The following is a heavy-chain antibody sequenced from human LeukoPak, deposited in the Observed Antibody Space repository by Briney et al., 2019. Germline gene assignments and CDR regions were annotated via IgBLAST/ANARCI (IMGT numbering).Heavy chain of an antibody. CDR2: IYYSGST. CDR3: ARDAMATIPRAMDV. CDR1: GGSISSSSYY. Sequence: PSETLSLTCTVSGGSISSSSYYWGWIRQPPGKGLEWIGSIYYSGSTYYNPSLKSRVTISVDTSKNQFSLKLSSVTAADTAVYYCARDAMATIPRAMDVWGKGTTVTVSS. V-gene: IGHV4-39*07. D-gene: IGHD5-24*01. J-gene: IGHJ6*04.